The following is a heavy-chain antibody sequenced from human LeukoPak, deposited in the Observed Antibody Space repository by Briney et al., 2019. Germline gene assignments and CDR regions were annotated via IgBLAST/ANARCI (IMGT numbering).Heavy chain of an antibody. CDR3: ATARLYGDYVRIFPLFDY. Sequence: ASVKVSCKVSGYTLTELSMHWVRQAPGKGLEWMGGFDSEDGETIYAQKFQGRVTMTEGTSTDTAYMELSSLRSEDTAMYYCATARLYGDYVRIFPLFDYWGQGTLVTVSS. D-gene: IGHD4-17*01. CDR1: GYTLTELS. CDR2: FDSEDGET. J-gene: IGHJ4*02. V-gene: IGHV1-24*01.